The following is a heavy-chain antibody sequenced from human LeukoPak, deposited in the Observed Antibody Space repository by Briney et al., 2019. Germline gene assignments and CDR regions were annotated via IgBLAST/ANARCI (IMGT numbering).Heavy chain of an antibody. J-gene: IGHJ6*02. D-gene: IGHD3-10*01. CDR3: ARDYEGYYGSGEASTGMDV. CDR2: IVVGSGNT. V-gene: IGHV1-58*01. Sequence: GTSVKVSCKASGFTSTSSAVQWVRQARGQRLEWIGWIVVGSGNTNYAQKFQERVTITRDMSTSTAYMELSSLRSDDTAVYYCARDYEGYYGSGEASTGMDVWGQGTTVTVSS. CDR1: GFTSTSSA.